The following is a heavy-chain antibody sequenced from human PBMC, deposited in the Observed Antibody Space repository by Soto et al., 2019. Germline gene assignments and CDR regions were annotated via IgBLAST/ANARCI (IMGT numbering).Heavy chain of an antibody. CDR2: ISGSGGRS. V-gene: IGHV3-23*01. D-gene: IGHD3-16*01. Sequence: EVQLLDSGRGLVQPGGSLRLSCAASGFTFSNYAMTWVRQGPGKGLEWVSGISGSGGRSYYADSVKGRFTISRDNSKSTLYLQMNSLRAEHTAVYYFAKAYFVCSSEQPYDFDYWGQGTLGTVSS. CDR3: AKAYFVCSSEQPYDFDY. J-gene: IGHJ4*02. CDR1: GFTFSNYA.